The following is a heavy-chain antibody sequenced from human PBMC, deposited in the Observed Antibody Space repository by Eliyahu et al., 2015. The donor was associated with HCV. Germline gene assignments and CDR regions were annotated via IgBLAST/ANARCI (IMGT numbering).Heavy chain of an antibody. CDR1: GFTFDDYA. CDR3: AKGSITMVRGVIPDDYYYGMDV. J-gene: IGHJ6*02. V-gene: IGHV3-9*01. CDR2: ISWNSGSI. Sequence: EVQLVESGGGLVQPGRSLRLSCAASGFTFDDYAMHWXRQAPGKGLXXVSGISWNSGSIGYADSVKGRFTISRDNAKNSLYLQMNSLRAEDTALYYCAKGSITMVRGVIPDDYYYGMDVWGQGTTVTVSS. D-gene: IGHD3-10*01.